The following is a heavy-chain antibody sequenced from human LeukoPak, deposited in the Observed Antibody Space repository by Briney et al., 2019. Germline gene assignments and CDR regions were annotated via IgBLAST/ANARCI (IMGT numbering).Heavy chain of an antibody. Sequence: ASVKVSCKASVYTLTSYVISWVGQAPGQGLEWMGWISAYNGNTNFAQKLQGRVTMTTDTSTSTAYMELRSLRSDDTAVYYCARDKDSSGWSYYYYYGMDVWGQGTTVTVCS. CDR3: ARDKDSSGWSYYYYYGMDV. CDR2: ISAYNGNT. D-gene: IGHD6-19*01. J-gene: IGHJ6*02. V-gene: IGHV1-18*01. CDR1: VYTLTSYV.